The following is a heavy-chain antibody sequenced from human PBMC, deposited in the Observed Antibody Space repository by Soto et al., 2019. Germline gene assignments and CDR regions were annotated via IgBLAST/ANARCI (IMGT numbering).Heavy chain of an antibody. V-gene: IGHV1-18*01. CDR3: ARDLVPAAMREGGFDY. CDR2: ISAYNGNT. D-gene: IGHD2-2*01. CDR1: GYTFTSYG. Sequence: ASVKVSCKASGYTFTSYGISWVRQAPGQGLEWMGWISAYNGNTNYAQKLQGRVTMTTDTSTSTAYMELRSLRSDDTAVYYCARDLVPAAMREGGFDYWGQGTLVTVSS. J-gene: IGHJ4*02.